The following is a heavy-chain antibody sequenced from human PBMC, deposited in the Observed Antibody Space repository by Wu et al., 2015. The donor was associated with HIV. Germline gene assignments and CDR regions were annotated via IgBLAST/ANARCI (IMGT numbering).Heavy chain of an antibody. J-gene: IGHJ4*02. CDR3: AKERQRDYPFVTGLPENYFDN. V-gene: IGHV1-69*15. CDR2: IIPSFGRA. D-gene: IGHD2-21*02. Sequence: QVQLVQSGAEVKKPGSSVKVSCEASGSTFTNYAINWVXQAPGQGLEWMGRIIPSFGRANYAQKFQGRVTITADGSTRAVFMELSSLRSEDSALYFCAKERQRDYPFVTGLPENYFDNWGQGTRVTVS. CDR1: GSTFTNYA.